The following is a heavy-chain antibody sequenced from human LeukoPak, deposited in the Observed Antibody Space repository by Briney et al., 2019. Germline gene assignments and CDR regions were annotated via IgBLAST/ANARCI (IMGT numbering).Heavy chain of an antibody. CDR2: ISGNGGNT. D-gene: IGHD3-22*01. CDR3: ARPYYYDIPGDFDY. J-gene: IGHJ4*02. V-gene: IGHV3-64*01. CDR1: GFTFRTYA. Sequence: GGSLRLSCAASGFTFRTYAMQWVRQAPEKRPEYVSGISGNGGNTYYANSVEGRFTISRDNSKNTLYLQMNSLRAEDTAVYYCARPYYYDIPGDFDYWGQGTLVTVSS.